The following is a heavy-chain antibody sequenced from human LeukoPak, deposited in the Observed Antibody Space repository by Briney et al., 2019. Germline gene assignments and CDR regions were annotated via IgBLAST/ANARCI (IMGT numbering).Heavy chain of an antibody. V-gene: IGHV3-11*01. CDR2: ISSSGSTI. J-gene: IGHJ6*03. D-gene: IGHD6-13*01. CDR3: ARGPNSSSWFHYYYYMDV. CDR1: GFTFSDYY. Sequence: PGGSLRLSCAASGFTFSDYYMSWIRQAPGKGLEWVSYISSSGSTIYYADSVKGRFTISRDNAKNSLYLQMNSLRAEDTAVYYCARGPNSSSWFHYYYYMDVWGKGTTVTISS.